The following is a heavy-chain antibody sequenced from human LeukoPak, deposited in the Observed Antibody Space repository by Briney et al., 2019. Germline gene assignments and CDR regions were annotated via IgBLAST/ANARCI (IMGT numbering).Heavy chain of an antibody. D-gene: IGHD3-10*01. CDR2: INHNKGGT. Sequence: ASVKDSFKASGYTFTSFYMHWVGPAPAQGLAWMGWINHNKGGTNYAQKFQGRVTMTRDTSISTAYMELSRLRSDDTAVYYCARDAYYYGSGSYDDNCFDPWGQGTLVTVSS. CDR3: ARDAYYYGSGSYDDNCFDP. V-gene: IGHV1-2*02. J-gene: IGHJ5*02. CDR1: GYTFTSFY.